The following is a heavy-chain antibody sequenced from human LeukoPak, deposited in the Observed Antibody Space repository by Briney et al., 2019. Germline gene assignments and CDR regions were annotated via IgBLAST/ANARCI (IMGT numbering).Heavy chain of an antibody. J-gene: IGHJ4*02. V-gene: IGHV1-24*01. D-gene: IGHD6-13*01. Sequence: ASVKVSCKVSGYTLTELSTHWVRQAPGKGLEWMGGFDPEDGETIYAQKFQGRVTMTEDTSTDTAYMELSSLRSEDTAVYYCAAAYSSSWTFDYWGQGTLVTVSS. CDR3: AAAYSSSWTFDY. CDR1: GYTLTELS. CDR2: FDPEDGET.